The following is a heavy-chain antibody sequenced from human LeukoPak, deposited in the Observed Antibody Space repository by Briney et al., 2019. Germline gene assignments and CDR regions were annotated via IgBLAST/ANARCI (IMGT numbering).Heavy chain of an antibody. D-gene: IGHD3-10*01. CDR3: AREAYGSGSYWSPNWFDP. J-gene: IGHJ5*02. Sequence: GGSLRLSCAASGFTFSSYWMSWVRQAPGKGLEWVANIKQVGSEKYYGDSVKGRFTISRDNAKNSLYLQMNSLRAEDTAVYYCAREAYGSGSYWSPNWFDPWGQGTLVTVSS. V-gene: IGHV3-7*03. CDR1: GFTFSSYW. CDR2: IKQVGSEK.